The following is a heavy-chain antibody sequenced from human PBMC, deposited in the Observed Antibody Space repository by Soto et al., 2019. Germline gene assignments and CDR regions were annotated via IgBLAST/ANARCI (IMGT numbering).Heavy chain of an antibody. CDR2: IYYSGST. Sequence: QVQLQESGPGLVKPSQTLSLTCTVSGGSISSGGYYWSWIRQHPGKGLEWIGYIYYSGSTYYNPSLETRVTISVETSKTQFSLKLSSVTAADTAVYYCARDRSPGPSQGDYDFWSGYHNYYYMDVWGKGTTVTVSS. CDR3: ARDRSPGPSQGDYDFWSGYHNYYYMDV. V-gene: IGHV4-31*03. CDR1: GGSISSGGYY. J-gene: IGHJ6*03. D-gene: IGHD3-3*01.